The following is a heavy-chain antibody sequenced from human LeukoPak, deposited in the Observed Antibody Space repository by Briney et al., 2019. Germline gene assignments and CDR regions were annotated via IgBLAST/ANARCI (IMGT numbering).Heavy chain of an antibody. Sequence: PSQTLSLTCTVSGGSISSGGYYWSWIRQDPGKGLEWIGYIYYSGSTYYNPSLKSRVTISVDTSKNQFSLKLSSVTAADTAVYYCARDQKQQLYYYYGMDVWGQGTTVTVSS. D-gene: IGHD6-13*01. J-gene: IGHJ6*02. CDR3: ARDQKQQLYYYYGMDV. V-gene: IGHV4-31*03. CDR2: IYYSGST. CDR1: GGSISSGGYY.